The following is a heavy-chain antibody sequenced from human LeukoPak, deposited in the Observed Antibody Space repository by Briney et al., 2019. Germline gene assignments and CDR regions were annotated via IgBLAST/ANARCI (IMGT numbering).Heavy chain of an antibody. V-gene: IGHV3-11*01. CDR3: AKDLEGIAVAGTNY. J-gene: IGHJ4*02. D-gene: IGHD6-19*01. CDR2: ISSSGSTI. CDR1: GFTFSDYY. Sequence: GGSLRLSCAASGFTFSDYYMSWIRQAPGKGLEWVSYISSSGSTIYYADSVKGRFTISRDNAKNSLYLQMNSLRAEDTALYYCAKDLEGIAVAGTNYWGQGTLVTVSS.